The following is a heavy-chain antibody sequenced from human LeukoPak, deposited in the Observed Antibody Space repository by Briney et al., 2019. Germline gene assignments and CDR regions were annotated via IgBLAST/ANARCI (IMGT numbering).Heavy chain of an antibody. D-gene: IGHD2-2*01. V-gene: IGHV5-51*01. CDR3: ARLTRDIVVVPAACDY. CDR2: IYPGDSDT. J-gene: IGHJ4*02. Sequence: GESLKISCKGSGYSFTSYWIGWVRQMPGKGLEWMGIIYPGDSDTRYSPSFQGQVTISADKSISTAYLQWSSLKASDTAMYYCARLTRDIVVVPAACDYWGQGTLVTVSS. CDR1: GYSFTSYW.